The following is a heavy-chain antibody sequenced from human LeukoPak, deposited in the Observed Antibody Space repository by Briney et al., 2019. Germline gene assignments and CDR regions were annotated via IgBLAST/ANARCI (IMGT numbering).Heavy chain of an antibody. Sequence: SETLSLTCTVSGGSISSYYWRWIRQHPGKGLEWIGYFYYSGSTTYNPSLKSRVTLSVDTSKNQFSLKLSSVTAADTAVYYCARGGSIVGTTPHDTFDIWGQGTMVTVSS. D-gene: IGHD1-26*01. CDR3: ARGGSIVGTTPHDTFDI. V-gene: IGHV4-59*01. CDR2: FYYSGST. CDR1: GGSISSYY. J-gene: IGHJ3*02.